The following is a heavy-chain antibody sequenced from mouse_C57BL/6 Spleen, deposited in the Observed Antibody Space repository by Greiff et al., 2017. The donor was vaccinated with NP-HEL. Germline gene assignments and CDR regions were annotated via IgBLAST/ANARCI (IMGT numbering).Heavy chain of an antibody. CDR3: ATSNWVYYFDY. CDR1: GYAFRSSW. D-gene: IGHD4-1*01. Sequence: VQLQESGPELVKPGASVKISCKASGYAFRSSWLNWVKQRPGKGLEWIGRIYPGVGDTNYNGKFKGKATLTADKSSSTAYMQLSSLTSEDSAVYFCATSNWVYYFDYWGQGTTLTVSS. J-gene: IGHJ2*01. CDR2: IYPGVGDT. V-gene: IGHV1-82*01.